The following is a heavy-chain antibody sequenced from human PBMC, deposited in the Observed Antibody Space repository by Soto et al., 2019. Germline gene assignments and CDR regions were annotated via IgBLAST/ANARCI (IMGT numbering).Heavy chain of an antibody. CDR3: ASSGSGWYLY. V-gene: IGHV1-8*01. J-gene: IGHJ4*02. CDR2: RNPNSGNT. D-gene: IGHD6-19*01. CDR1: GYTFTSYD. Sequence: QVQLVQSGAEVKKPGASVKVSCKASGYTFTSYDINWVRQATGQGLEWMGWRNPNSGNTGYAQKFQGRATRTRTTSISTAYIELSSLRSEDTAVYSRASSGSGWYLYWGQGTLVTVSS.